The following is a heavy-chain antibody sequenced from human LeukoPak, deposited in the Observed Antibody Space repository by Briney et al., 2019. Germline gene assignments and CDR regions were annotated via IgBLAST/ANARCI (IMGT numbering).Heavy chain of an antibody. CDR3: AREEYSSSSGPDAFDI. V-gene: IGHV4-59*01. CDR2: IYYSGST. D-gene: IGHD6-6*01. Sequence: SETLSLTCTISGGSISNYYWSWIRQPPGKGLEWIGYIYYSGSTNYNPSLKSRATISVDTSKNQFSLKLSSVTAADTAVYYCAREEYSSSSGPDAFDIWGQGTMVTVSS. CDR1: GGSISNYY. J-gene: IGHJ3*02.